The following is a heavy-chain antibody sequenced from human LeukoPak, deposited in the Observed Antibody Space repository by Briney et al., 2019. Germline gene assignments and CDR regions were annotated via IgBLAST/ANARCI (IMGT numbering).Heavy chain of an antibody. CDR1: GFTFSSYG. CDR2: IRYDGSNK. J-gene: IGHJ4*02. V-gene: IGHV3-30*02. Sequence: GGSLRLSCAASGFTFSSYGMHWVRQAPGKGLEWVAFIRYDGSNKYYADSVKGRFTISRDNSKNTLYLQMNSLRAEDTAVYYCAKLDKTYYDFWSGYPDFDYWGQGTLVTVSS. D-gene: IGHD3-3*01. CDR3: AKLDKTYYDFWSGYPDFDY.